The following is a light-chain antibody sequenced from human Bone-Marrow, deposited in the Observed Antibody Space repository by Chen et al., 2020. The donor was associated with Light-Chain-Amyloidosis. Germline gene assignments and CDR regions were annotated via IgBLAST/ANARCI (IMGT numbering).Light chain of an antibody. Sequence: QSALTQPASVSGSPGQSITISCTGTSRDVGSYNLVSLYQQHPGKAPKLMIYEVSKRPSGVSNRFSGSKSGNTASLTISGLQAEDEADYYCCSYAGSKRVFGGGTKLTVL. CDR3: CSYAGSKRV. V-gene: IGLV2-23*02. CDR1: SRDVGSYNL. J-gene: IGLJ3*02. CDR2: EVS.